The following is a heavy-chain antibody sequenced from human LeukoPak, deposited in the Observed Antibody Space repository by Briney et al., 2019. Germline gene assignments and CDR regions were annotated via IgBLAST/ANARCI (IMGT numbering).Heavy chain of an antibody. J-gene: IGHJ3*02. V-gene: IGHV4-38-2*02. CDR2: IYHSGST. D-gene: IGHD3-9*01. CDR3: ARVMTGPDAFDI. CDR1: GYSISSGYY. Sequence: SETLSLTCTVSGYSISSGYYWGWIRQPPGKGLEWIGGIYHSGSTYYNPSLKSRVTISVDTSKNQFSLKLSSVTAADTAVYYCARVMTGPDAFDIWGQGTMVTVSS.